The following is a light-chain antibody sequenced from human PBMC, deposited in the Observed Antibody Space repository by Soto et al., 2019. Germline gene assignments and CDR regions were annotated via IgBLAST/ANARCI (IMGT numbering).Light chain of an antibody. Sequence: QLVLTQPPSVSRAPGQRVTISCTGSSSNIGAGYDLHWYQQLPGTAPKLLIYGNSNRPSGVRGRFSGSKSGTSASLAITGLQAEDEADYYCQSYDSSLSGSVFGGRTKLTVL. CDR3: QSYDSSLSGSV. J-gene: IGLJ2*01. CDR2: GNS. CDR1: SSNIGAGYD. V-gene: IGLV1-40*01.